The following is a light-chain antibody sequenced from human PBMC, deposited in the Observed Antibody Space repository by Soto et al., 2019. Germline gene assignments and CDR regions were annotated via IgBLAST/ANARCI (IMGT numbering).Light chain of an antibody. CDR2: DVN. CDR3: CSFAGSYTYV. V-gene: IGLV2-11*01. J-gene: IGLJ1*01. CDR1: STDVGDYNF. Sequence: QSVLTQPRSVSGSPGQSVTISCTGTSTDVGDYNFVSWYQQYPGKAPKLMIYDVNKRPSGVPDRFSGSRSGNTASLTISGLQAEDEADYYCCSFAGSYTYVFGPGTKVTVL.